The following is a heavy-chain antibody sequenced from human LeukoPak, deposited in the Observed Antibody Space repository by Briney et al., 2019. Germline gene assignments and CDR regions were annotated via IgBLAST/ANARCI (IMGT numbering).Heavy chain of an antibody. CDR3: ARGAHYDILTYLMDV. J-gene: IGHJ6*02. Sequence: SETLSLTCTVSGGSISSYYWSWTRQPPGKGLEWIGYIYYSGSTNYNPSLKSRVAISVDTSKNQFSLKLSSVTAADTAVYYCARGAHYDILTYLMDVWGQGTTVTVSS. CDR1: GGSISSYY. D-gene: IGHD3-9*01. CDR2: IYYSGST. V-gene: IGHV4-59*08.